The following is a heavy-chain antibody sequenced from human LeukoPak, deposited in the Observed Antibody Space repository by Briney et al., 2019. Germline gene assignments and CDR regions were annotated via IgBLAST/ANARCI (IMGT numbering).Heavy chain of an antibody. V-gene: IGHV3-30*02. D-gene: IGHD3-3*01. CDR2: IRYDGSNK. J-gene: IGHJ4*02. Sequence: SGGSLRLSCAASGFTFSSYGMHWVRQAPGKGLERVAFIRYDGSNKYYADSVKGRFTISRDNSKNTLYLQMNSLRAEDTAVYYCAKDSNPHYDFWSGYFYWGQGTLVTVSS. CDR1: GFTFSSYG. CDR3: AKDSNPHYDFWSGYFY.